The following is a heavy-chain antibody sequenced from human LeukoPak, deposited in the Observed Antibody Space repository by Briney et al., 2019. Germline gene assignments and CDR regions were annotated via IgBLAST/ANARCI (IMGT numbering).Heavy chain of an antibody. CDR3: ARDHGDDELEY. V-gene: IGHV3-23*01. Sequence: GGSLRLSCAASGFTFSSYAMSWVRQAPGKGLEWVSAISGSGGSTYYADSVKGRFTISRDNSKNTLYLQMNSLRAEDTAVYYCARDHGDDELEYWGQGTLVTVSS. J-gene: IGHJ4*02. D-gene: IGHD1-1*01. CDR2: ISGSGGST. CDR1: GFTFSSYA.